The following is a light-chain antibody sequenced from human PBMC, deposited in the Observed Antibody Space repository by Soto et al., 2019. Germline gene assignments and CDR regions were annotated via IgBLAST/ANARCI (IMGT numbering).Light chain of an antibody. Sequence: ERVRTQSPATLSVSPGERATLSCRASQSVSSNLAWYQQKPGQAPRLLIYGASTRATGIPARFSGSGSGTEFTLTISSLQSEDFAVYYCQQYKNRPPAFGQGTRLEIK. V-gene: IGKV3-15*01. CDR2: GAS. CDR3: QQYKNRPPA. CDR1: QSVSSN. J-gene: IGKJ5*01.